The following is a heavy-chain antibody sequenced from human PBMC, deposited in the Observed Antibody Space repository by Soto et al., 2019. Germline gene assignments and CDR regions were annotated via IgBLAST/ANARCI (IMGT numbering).Heavy chain of an antibody. D-gene: IGHD6-13*01. Sequence: ASVKVSYQASGYTFTSQDINWVRQATGQGREWMGWMNPNSGNTGYAQKFQGRVTMTRNTSISTAYMELSSLRSEDTAVYYCARGPMAAAGLYYYYYMDVWGKGTTVTVSS. V-gene: IGHV1-8*01. J-gene: IGHJ6*03. CDR3: ARGPMAAAGLYYYYYMDV. CDR2: MNPNSGNT. CDR1: GYTFTSQD.